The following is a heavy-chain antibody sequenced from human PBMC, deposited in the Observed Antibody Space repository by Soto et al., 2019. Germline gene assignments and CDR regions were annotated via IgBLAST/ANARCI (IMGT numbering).Heavy chain of an antibody. CDR1: GGSVSSGSYY. Sequence: KPSETLSLTCTVSGGSVSSGSYYWSWIRQPPGKGLEWIGYIYYSGSTNYNPSLKSRVTISVDTSKNQFSLKLSSVTAADTAVYYCARAVLGSYYRGDWFDPWGQGTLVTVSS. D-gene: IGHD1-26*01. CDR2: IYYSGST. CDR3: ARAVLGSYYRGDWFDP. V-gene: IGHV4-61*01. J-gene: IGHJ5*02.